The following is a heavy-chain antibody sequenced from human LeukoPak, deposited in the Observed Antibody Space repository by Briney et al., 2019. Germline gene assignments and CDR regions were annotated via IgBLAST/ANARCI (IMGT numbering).Heavy chain of an antibody. J-gene: IGHJ5*02. CDR2: INSDGSST. Sequence: GGSLRLSCAASGFTFSSYWMHWVRQAPGKGLVWVSRINSDGSSTNYADSVKGRFTISRDNAKNTLHLQMDSLTVEDTAVYYCAVSNWMDPWGQGTLVTVSS. CDR1: GFTFSSYW. CDR3: AVSNWMDP. V-gene: IGHV3-74*01.